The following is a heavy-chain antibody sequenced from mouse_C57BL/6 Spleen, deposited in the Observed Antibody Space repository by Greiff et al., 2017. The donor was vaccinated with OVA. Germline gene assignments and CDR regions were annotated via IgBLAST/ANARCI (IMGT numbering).Heavy chain of an antibody. D-gene: IGHD1-1*01. Sequence: QVQLQQSGAELARPGASVKLSCKASGYTFTSYGISWVKQRPGQGLEWIGEIYPRSGNTYYNEKFKGKATLTADKSSSTAYMELRSLTSEDSAVYFCARAEIYGSRYFDVWGTGTTVTVAS. CDR2: IYPRSGNT. CDR3: ARAEIYGSRYFDV. J-gene: IGHJ1*03. V-gene: IGHV1-81*01. CDR1: GYTFTSYG.